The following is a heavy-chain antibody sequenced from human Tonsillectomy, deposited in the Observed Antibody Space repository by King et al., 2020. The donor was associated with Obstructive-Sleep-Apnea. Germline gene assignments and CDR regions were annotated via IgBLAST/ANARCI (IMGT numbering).Heavy chain of an antibody. J-gene: IGHJ4*02. CDR1: GFTFDDYA. V-gene: IGHV3-9*01. CDR2: ISGNSGHI. Sequence: DVQLVESGGGLVQPGRSLRLSCAASGFTFDDYAMHWVRQAPGKGLEWVSGISGNSGHIGYADSVKGRFTISRDNAKNSLYLQMNSLRAEDTALYYCAKAPYSMTTTSFFADYWGQGTLVTVSS. CDR3: AKAPYSMTTTSFFADY. D-gene: IGHD1-26*01.